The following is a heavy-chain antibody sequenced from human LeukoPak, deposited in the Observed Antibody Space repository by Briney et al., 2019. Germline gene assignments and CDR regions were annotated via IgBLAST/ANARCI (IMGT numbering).Heavy chain of an antibody. CDR2: INPSGGST. Sequence: ASVKVSCKASGYTFTSYYMHWVRQAPGQGLEWMGIINPSGGSTSYAQKFQGRVTMTRDTSTSTVYMELSSLRSEDTAVYYCARGRELYCSGGSCYSFKRGVLDYGDHGWFDPWGQGTLVTVSS. CDR1: GYTFTSYY. J-gene: IGHJ5*02. D-gene: IGHD2-15*01. V-gene: IGHV1-46*01. CDR3: ARGRELYCSGGSCYSFKRGVLDYGDHGWFDP.